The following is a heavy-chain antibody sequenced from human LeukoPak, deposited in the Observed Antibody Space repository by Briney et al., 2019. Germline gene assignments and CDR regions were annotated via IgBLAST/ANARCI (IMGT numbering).Heavy chain of an antibody. CDR2: INHSGST. CDR1: GGSFSGYY. Sequence: SSETLSLTCAVYGGSFSGYYWSWIRQPPGKGLEWIGEINHSGSTNYNPSLKSRVTISVDTSKNQFSLKLSSVTAADTAVYYCARGIVAPRPYFDYWGQGTLVTVSS. D-gene: IGHD2-15*01. CDR3: ARGIVAPRPYFDY. J-gene: IGHJ4*02. V-gene: IGHV4-34*01.